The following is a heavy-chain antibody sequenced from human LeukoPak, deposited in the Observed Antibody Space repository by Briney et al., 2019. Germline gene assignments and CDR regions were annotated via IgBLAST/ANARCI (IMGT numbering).Heavy chain of an antibody. CDR3: ARDCSGGSCYGAFDI. Sequence: TLYLTCAVSGASIRSGDYYWSWIRQPPGKGLEWIGYIYDSGSTYYNPSLKSRITISVDTSENRFSLKLSSVTATDTAVYYCARDCSGGSCYGAFDIWGQGTMVTVSS. D-gene: IGHD2-15*01. V-gene: IGHV4-30-4*01. CDR1: GASIRSGDYY. CDR2: IYDSGST. J-gene: IGHJ3*02.